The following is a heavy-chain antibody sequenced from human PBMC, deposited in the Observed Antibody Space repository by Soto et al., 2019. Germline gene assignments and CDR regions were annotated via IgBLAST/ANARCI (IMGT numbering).Heavy chain of an antibody. CDR1: GGSFSGYY. J-gene: IGHJ4*02. D-gene: IGHD6-13*01. CDR2: INHSGST. Sequence: SETLSLTCAVYGGSFSGYYWSWIRQPPGKGLEWIGEINHSGSTNYNPSLKSRVTISVDTSKNQFSLKLSSVTAEDTAVYYCAKHIAAAGIGHFDYWGQGTLVTVSS. CDR3: AKHIAAAGIGHFDY. V-gene: IGHV4-34*01.